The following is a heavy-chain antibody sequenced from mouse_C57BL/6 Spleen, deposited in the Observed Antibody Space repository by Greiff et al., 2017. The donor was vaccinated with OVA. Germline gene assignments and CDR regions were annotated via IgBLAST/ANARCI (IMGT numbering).Heavy chain of an antibody. J-gene: IGHJ2*01. Sequence: DVQLQESGPGLVKPSQSLSLTCSVTGYSITSGYYWNWIRQFPGNKLEWMGYISYDGSNNYNPSLKNRISITRDTSKNQFFLKLNSVTTEDTATYYCAYYDYYFDYWGQGTTLTVSS. D-gene: IGHD2-4*01. CDR2: ISYDGSN. CDR3: AYYDYYFDY. CDR1: GYSITSGYY. V-gene: IGHV3-6*01.